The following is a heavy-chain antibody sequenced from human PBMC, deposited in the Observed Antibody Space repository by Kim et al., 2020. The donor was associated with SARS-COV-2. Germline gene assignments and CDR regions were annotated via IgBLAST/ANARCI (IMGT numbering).Heavy chain of an antibody. CDR1: GYTFTSYY. Sequence: ASVKVSCKASGYTFTSYYMHWVRQAPGQGLEWMGIINPSGGSTSYAQKFQGRVTMTRDTSTSTVYMELSSLRSEDTAVYYCAREPGGGGLYYYYYYGMDVWGQGTTVTVSS. D-gene: IGHD2-15*01. CDR3: AREPGGGGLYYYYYYGMDV. J-gene: IGHJ6*02. V-gene: IGHV1-46*01. CDR2: INPSGGST.